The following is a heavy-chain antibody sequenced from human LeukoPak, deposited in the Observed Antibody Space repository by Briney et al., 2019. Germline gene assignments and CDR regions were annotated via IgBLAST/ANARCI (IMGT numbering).Heavy chain of an antibody. D-gene: IGHD5-18*01. J-gene: IGHJ4*02. CDR3: ARGETGYSYVFDY. V-gene: IGHV4-34*01. CDR1: GGSFSGYY. Sequence: SETLSLTCAVYGGSFSGYYWSWIRQPPGKGLEWIGEINHSGSTNYNPSLKSRVTISVDTPKNQFSLKLSSVTAADTAVYYCARGETGYSYVFDYWGQGTLVSVSS. CDR2: INHSGST.